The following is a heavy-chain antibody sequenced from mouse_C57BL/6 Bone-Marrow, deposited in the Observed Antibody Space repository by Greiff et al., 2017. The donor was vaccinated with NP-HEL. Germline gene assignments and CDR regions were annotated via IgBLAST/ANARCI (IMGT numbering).Heavy chain of an antibody. Sequence: EVQGVESGGGLVQPGGSLKLSCAASGFTFSDYGMAWVRQAPRKGPEWVAFISNLAYSIYYADTVTGRFTISRENAKNTLYLEMSSLRSEDTAMYYCARLLSLTGPFDYWGQGTTLTVSS. CDR3: ARLLSLTGPFDY. CDR2: ISNLAYSI. D-gene: IGHD4-1*01. CDR1: GFTFSDYG. J-gene: IGHJ2*01. V-gene: IGHV5-15*01.